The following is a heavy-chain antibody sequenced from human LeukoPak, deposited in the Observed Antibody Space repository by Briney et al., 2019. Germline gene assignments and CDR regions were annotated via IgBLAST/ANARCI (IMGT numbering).Heavy chain of an antibody. CDR2: IYPGDSDT. CDR1: GYSFTSYW. D-gene: IGHD2-15*01. V-gene: IGHV5-51*01. CDR3: ARLYPTAYCSGDSCSTRDAFDI. J-gene: IGHJ3*02. Sequence: GESLKISCKGSGYSFTSYWIGWVRQMPGKGLEWMGIIYPGDSDTRYSPSFQGQVTISADKSISTAYLQWSSLKASDTAMYYCARLYPTAYCSGDSCSTRDAFDIWGQGTMVTVSS.